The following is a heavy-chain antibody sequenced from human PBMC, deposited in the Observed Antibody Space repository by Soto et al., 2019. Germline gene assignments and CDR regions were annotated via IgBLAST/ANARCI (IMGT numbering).Heavy chain of an antibody. CDR1: GFTFSSYG. J-gene: IGHJ6*02. CDR2: ISYDGSNK. Sequence: SLRLSCAASGFTFSSYGMHWVRQAPGKGLEWVAVISYDGSNKYYADSVKGRFTISRDNSKNTLYLQMNSLRAEDTAVYYCAKDYGDYEDYYYGMDVWGQGTTVTVSS. D-gene: IGHD4-17*01. V-gene: IGHV3-30*18. CDR3: AKDYGDYEDYYYGMDV.